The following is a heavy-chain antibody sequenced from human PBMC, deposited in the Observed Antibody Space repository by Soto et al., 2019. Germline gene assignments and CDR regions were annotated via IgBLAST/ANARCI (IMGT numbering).Heavy chain of an antibody. J-gene: IGHJ4*02. Sequence: PSETLSLTCTVSGGSISSYYWSWIRQPPGKGLEWIGYIYYSGSTNYNPSLKSRVTISVDTSKNQFSLKLRSVIAADTAVYYCAREAPSTVTIDYWGQGTLVTVSS. D-gene: IGHD4-17*01. CDR1: GGSISSYY. V-gene: IGHV4-59*01. CDR2: IYYSGST. CDR3: AREAPSTVTIDY.